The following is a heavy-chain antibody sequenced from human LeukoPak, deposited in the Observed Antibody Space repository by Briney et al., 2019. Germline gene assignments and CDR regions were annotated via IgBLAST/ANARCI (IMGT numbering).Heavy chain of an antibody. CDR3: AKDLSGTYLAALDY. D-gene: IGHD1-26*01. CDR1: GFSFDDYP. CDR2: ISWNSDTI. V-gene: IGHV3-9*01. J-gene: IGHJ4*02. Sequence: GRSLRLSCAASGFSFDDYPMHWVRQAPGKGLEWVSGISWNSDTIDYADSVKGRFTISRDNAKNSLYLQMNSLRAEDTALYYCAKDLSGTYLAALDYWGQGTLVTVSS.